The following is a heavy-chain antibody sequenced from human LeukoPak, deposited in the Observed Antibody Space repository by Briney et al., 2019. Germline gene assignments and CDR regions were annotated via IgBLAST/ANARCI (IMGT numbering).Heavy chain of an antibody. V-gene: IGHV4-59*01. CDR3: ARRGYSRGLGFDY. Sequence: SETLSLTCTVSGGSISSYYRSWIRQPPGKGLEWIGYIYYSGSTNYNPSLKSRVTISVDTSKNQFSLKLSSVTAADTAVYYCARRGYSRGLGFDYWGQGTLVTVSS. J-gene: IGHJ4*02. D-gene: IGHD6-19*01. CDR2: IYYSGST. CDR1: GGSISSYY.